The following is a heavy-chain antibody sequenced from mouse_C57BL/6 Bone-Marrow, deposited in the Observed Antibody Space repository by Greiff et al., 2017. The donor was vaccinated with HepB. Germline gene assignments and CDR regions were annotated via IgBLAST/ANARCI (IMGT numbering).Heavy chain of an antibody. V-gene: IGHV1-42*01. CDR2: INPSTGGT. D-gene: IGHD1-1*01. Sequence: VQLQQSGPELVKPGASVKISCKASGYSFTGYYMNWVKQSPEKSLEWIGEINPSTGGTTYNQKFKAKATLTVDKSSSTAYMQLKSLTSEDSAVYYCARGGYYYGRRYFDVWGTGTTVTVSS. CDR1: GYSFTGYY. CDR3: ARGGYYYGRRYFDV. J-gene: IGHJ1*03.